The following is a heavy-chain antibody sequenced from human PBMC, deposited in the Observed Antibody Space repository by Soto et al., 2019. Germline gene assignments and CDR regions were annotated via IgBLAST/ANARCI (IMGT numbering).Heavy chain of an antibody. J-gene: IGHJ6*02. CDR2: IWYDGSNK. CDR3: ARSYYDFWSGYPHYYYYGMDV. V-gene: IGHV3-33*01. CDR1: GFTFSSYG. Sequence: QPGGSLRLSCAASGFTFSSYGMHWVRQAPGKGLEWVAVIWYDGSNKYYADSVKGRFTISRDNSKNTLYLQMNSLRAEDTAVYYCARSYYDFWSGYPHYYYYGMDVWGQGTTVTVSS. D-gene: IGHD3-3*01.